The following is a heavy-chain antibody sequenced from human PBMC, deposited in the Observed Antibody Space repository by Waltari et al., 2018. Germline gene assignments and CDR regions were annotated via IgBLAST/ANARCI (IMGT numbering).Heavy chain of an antibody. J-gene: IGHJ4*02. D-gene: IGHD6-13*01. CDR2: IYYSGST. CDR1: GGSISSYY. CDR3: ARVKAAALDY. Sequence: QVQLQESGPGLVKPSETLSLTCTVSGGSISSYYWSWIRQPPGKGLEWIGYIYYSGSTNYNPSLKSRVTISVDTSKNQFSLKLSSVTAADTAVYYCARVKAAALDYWGQGTLVTVSS. V-gene: IGHV4-59*01.